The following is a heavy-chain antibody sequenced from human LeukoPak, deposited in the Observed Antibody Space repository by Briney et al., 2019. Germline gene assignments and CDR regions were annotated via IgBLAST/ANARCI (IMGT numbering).Heavy chain of an antibody. CDR2: ISGSDGTT. CDR3: AKVDNWKYGHHDF. V-gene: IGHV3-23*01. Sequence: GGSQRLSCAASGFTFSSYAMSWVRQAPGKGLEWVSSISGSDGTTYYADSVKGRFTISRDNSKYTLSLQMNSLRAEDTAVYYCAKVDNWKYGHHDFWGQGTLVTVSS. CDR1: GFTFSSYA. D-gene: IGHD1-1*01. J-gene: IGHJ4*02.